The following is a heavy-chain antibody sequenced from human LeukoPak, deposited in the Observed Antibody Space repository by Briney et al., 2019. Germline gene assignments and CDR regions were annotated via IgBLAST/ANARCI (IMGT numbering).Heavy chain of an antibody. J-gene: IGHJ3*02. D-gene: IGHD2-15*01. CDR2: IRYDGSNK. Sequence: GGSLRLSCAASGFTFSSYGMHWVRQAPGKGLEWVAFIRYDGSNKYYADSVKGRFTISRDNSKNTLYLQMNSLRAEDTAVYYCAKDDVVVVAATPDAFDIWGQGTMVTVSS. CDR1: GFTFSSYG. CDR3: AKDDVVVVAATPDAFDI. V-gene: IGHV3-30*02.